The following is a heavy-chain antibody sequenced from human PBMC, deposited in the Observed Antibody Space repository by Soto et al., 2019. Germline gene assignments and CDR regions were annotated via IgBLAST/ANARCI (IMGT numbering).Heavy chain of an antibody. D-gene: IGHD3-16*02. CDR2: TTAYNGDT. Sequence: QVQLLQSGAEVRKPGASVKVSCKTSGYIFTLFGISWVRQAPGQGHKWMGWTTAYNGDTKYAQKFQGRVTLTTDTATSPAYMQLTGLRSDDTAEYFCARGGQYRYFDYWGQGTLVTVSS. V-gene: IGHV1-18*01. CDR1: GYIFTLFG. J-gene: IGHJ4*02. CDR3: ARGGQYRYFDY.